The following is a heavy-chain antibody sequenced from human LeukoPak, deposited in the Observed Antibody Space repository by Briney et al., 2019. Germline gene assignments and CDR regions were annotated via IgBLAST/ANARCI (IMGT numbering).Heavy chain of an antibody. CDR2: IYYNGNT. V-gene: IGHV4-31*03. D-gene: IGHD5-18*01. Sequence: SETLSLTCTVSGGSISGAGYYWSWIRQHPGKGLEWIGYIYYNGNTYYNPSLKSRITASIDTSKNHFSLKLSSVTAADTAVYYCAGLGRPSYGENWFDPWGQGTLVTVSS. J-gene: IGHJ5*02. CDR3: AGLGRPSYGENWFDP. CDR1: GGSISGAGYY.